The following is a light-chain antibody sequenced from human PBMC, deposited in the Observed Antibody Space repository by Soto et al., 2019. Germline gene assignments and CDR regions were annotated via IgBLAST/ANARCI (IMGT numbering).Light chain of an antibody. CDR1: QSLLHITGETF. Sequence: VMTQSPLSLLVTPGQPASISFKSSQSLLHITGETFLFWYLQKPGQSPQLLIYEVSTRVSGVPDRFSGSGSGTDFTLTISSLQPEDFGTYYCQQNYRTSTWTFGQGTKVDIK. CDR3: QQNYRTSTWT. CDR2: EVS. J-gene: IGKJ1*01. V-gene: IGKV2-29*01.